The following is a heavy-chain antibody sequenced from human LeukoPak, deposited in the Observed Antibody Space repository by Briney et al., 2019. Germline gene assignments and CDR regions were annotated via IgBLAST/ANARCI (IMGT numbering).Heavy chain of an antibody. J-gene: IGHJ6*02. D-gene: IGHD3-3*02. CDR3: ARDISSMVGLYYYYGMDV. CDR2: ISSSSSTI. CDR1: GFTFSSYS. V-gene: IGHV3-48*04. Sequence: PGGSLRLSCAASGFTFSSYSMSWVRQAPGKGLEWVSYISSSSSTIYYADSVKGRFTISRDNAKNSLYLQMNSLRAEDTAVYYCARDISSMVGLYYYYGMDVWGQGTTVTVSS.